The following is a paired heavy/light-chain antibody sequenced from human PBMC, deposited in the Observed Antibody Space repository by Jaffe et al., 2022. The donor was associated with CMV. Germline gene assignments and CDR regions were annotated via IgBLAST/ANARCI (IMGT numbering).Light chain of an antibody. CDR3: QQYDTLFT. Sequence: DIQMTQSPSSLSASVGARVTITCQASQDVYHYLNWYQQKPGKAPKLLIYDVSNLETGVPSRFSGSGSGTDFTFTISSLQPEDIATYYCQQYDTLFTFGPGTKVNIK. J-gene: IGKJ3*01. CDR1: QDVYHY. V-gene: IGKV1-33*01. CDR2: DVS.
Heavy chain of an antibody. Sequence: QVQLVQSGADVKQPGASVNVSCKASGYTFTGHYLHWVRQSPGQGLEWMGWINPDSGSTNYGKKFQDRVTMARDTSISTAYMELSRLTPDDTAIYYCTRGDYSGWYLGRFDPWGQGTLVTVSS. CDR3: TRGDYSGWYLGRFDP. J-gene: IGHJ5*02. CDR2: INPDSGST. D-gene: IGHD6-19*01. V-gene: IGHV1-2*02. CDR1: GYTFTGHY.